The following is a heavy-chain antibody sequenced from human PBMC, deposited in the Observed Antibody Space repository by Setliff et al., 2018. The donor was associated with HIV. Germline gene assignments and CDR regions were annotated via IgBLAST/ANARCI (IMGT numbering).Heavy chain of an antibody. CDR2: IYYSGGA. CDR3: ARRAYSHGPCWYFDL. Sequence: PSETLSLTCSVSGGSLNRYYWSWIRQTPGKGLEWLGYIYYSGGANYNSHPSLKSRLTILVDTSKNQFSLRLSSVTAADTAVYYCARRAYSHGPCWYFDLWGRGILVTVSS. J-gene: IGHJ2*01. V-gene: IGHV4-59*01. CDR1: GGSLNRYY. D-gene: IGHD5-18*01.